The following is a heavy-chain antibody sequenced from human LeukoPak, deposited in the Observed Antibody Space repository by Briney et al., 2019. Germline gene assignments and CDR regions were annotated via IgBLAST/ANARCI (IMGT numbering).Heavy chain of an antibody. Sequence: PGGSLRLSCAASGFTFSSYAMSWVRQAPGKGLEWVSAISGSGGSTYYADSVKGRFTISRDNSKNTLYLQMNSLRAEDTAVYYCASPEGGSYSRTTGGDPDAFDIWGQGTMVTVSS. CDR1: GFTFSSYA. CDR3: ASPEGGSYSRTTGGDPDAFDI. CDR2: ISGSGGST. J-gene: IGHJ3*02. D-gene: IGHD1-26*01. V-gene: IGHV3-23*01.